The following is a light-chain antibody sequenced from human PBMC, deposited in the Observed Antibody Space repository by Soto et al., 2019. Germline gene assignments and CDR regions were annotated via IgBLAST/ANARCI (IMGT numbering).Light chain of an antibody. CDR3: LSYTTSTTYV. Sequence: ALTQPASVSGSPGQSITISCTGTSSDVGAYNHVSWFQHHPGKAPKLMIYDVSNRPSGVSNRFSGSKSGNTASLTISGLQAEDEADYYCLSYTTSTTYVFGTGTKVTVL. CDR2: DVS. CDR1: SSDVGAYNH. J-gene: IGLJ1*01. V-gene: IGLV2-14*03.